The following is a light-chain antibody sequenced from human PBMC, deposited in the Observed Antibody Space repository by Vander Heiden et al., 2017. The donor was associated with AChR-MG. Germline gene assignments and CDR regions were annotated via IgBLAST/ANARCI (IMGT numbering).Light chain of an antibody. CDR3: CSYAGSYTWV. CDR2: DVS. Sequence: QSALTQHRSVSRSPGQSVTTSCTGTSRDVGGYNYVSWYQQHPGKAPKLMIYDVSKRPSGVPDRFSGSKSGNTASLTISVLQAEDEADYYCCSYAGSYTWVFGGGTKLTVL. J-gene: IGLJ3*02. V-gene: IGLV2-11*01. CDR1: SRDVGGYNY.